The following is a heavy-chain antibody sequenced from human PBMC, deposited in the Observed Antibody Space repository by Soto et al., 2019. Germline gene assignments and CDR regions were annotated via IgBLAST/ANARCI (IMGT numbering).Heavy chain of an antibody. V-gene: IGHV3-30*18. Sequence: GGSLRLSCAASGFTFSSYGMHWVRQAPGKGLEWVAVISYDGSNKYYADSVKGRFTISRDNSKNTLYLQMNSLRAEDTVVYYCAKDRAGAWSGINAFDIWGQGTMVTVSS. CDR1: GFTFSSYG. CDR3: AKDRAGAWSGINAFDI. D-gene: IGHD3-3*01. J-gene: IGHJ3*02. CDR2: ISYDGSNK.